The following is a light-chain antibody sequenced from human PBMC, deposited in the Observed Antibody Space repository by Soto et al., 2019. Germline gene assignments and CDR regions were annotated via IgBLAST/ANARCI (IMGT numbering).Light chain of an antibody. CDR3: PQRSRWPLT. Sequence: EIVLTQSPATLSLSPGERATLSCRASQSVSTNLAWYQQKPGQAPRLLIYDASKRATGFPARFSGSGSGTDFTLTISSLEPEEFAVYYCPQRSRWPLTFGGGTNVEIK. V-gene: IGKV3-11*01. CDR2: DAS. J-gene: IGKJ4*01. CDR1: QSVSTN.